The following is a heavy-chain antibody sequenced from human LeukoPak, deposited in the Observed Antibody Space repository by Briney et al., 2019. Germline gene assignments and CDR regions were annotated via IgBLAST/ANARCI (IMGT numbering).Heavy chain of an antibody. D-gene: IGHD2-2*01. CDR2: IYYSGST. CDR3: ARDTDTSSLDV. J-gene: IGHJ6*04. CDR1: GGSISSSSYY. V-gene: IGHV4-39*07. Sequence: SETLSLTYTVSGGSISSSSYYWGWIRQPPGKGLEWIGSIYYSGSTYYNPSLKSRVTISVDTSKNQFSLKLSSVTAADTAVYYCARDTDTSSLDVWGKGTTVTVSS.